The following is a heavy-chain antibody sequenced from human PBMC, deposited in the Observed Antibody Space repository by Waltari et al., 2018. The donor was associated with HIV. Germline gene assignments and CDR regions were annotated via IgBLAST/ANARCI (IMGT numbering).Heavy chain of an antibody. CDR3: ARDRARTTDYYYYGMDV. Sequence: QLQLVQSGAEVKKPGDSVKVSCTASGYTFTGYYMPRVRQAPGQGLEWMGWINPNSGGTNYAQKFQGRVTMTRDTSISTAYMELSRLRSDDTAVYYCARDRARTTDYYYYGMDVWGQGTTVTVSS. CDR1: GYTFTGYY. CDR2: INPNSGGT. J-gene: IGHJ6*02. V-gene: IGHV1-2*02. D-gene: IGHD1-7*01.